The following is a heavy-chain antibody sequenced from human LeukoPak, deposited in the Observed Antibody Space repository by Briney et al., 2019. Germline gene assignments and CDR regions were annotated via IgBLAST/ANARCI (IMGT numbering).Heavy chain of an antibody. CDR2: ISGSGGST. CDR1: GFTFSSYA. J-gene: IGHJ4*02. V-gene: IGHV3-23*01. CDR3: AKDWHEYSSSSGVGY. Sequence: PGGSLRLSCAASGFTFSSYAMSWVRQAPGKGLEWVSAISGSGGSTYYADSVKGRFTISRDNSKNTLYLQMNSLRAEDTAVYYCAKDWHEYSSSSGVGYWGQGTLVTVSS. D-gene: IGHD6-6*01.